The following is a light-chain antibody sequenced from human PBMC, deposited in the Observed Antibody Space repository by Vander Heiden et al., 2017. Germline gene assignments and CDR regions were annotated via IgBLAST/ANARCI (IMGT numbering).Light chain of an antibody. CDR3: CSYAGSSTLV. V-gene: IGLV2-23*02. J-gene: IGLJ2*01. CDR1: SSDVGSYNL. Sequence: QSALTQPASVSGSPGQSITISCTGTSSDVGSYNLASWYQQHPGKAPNLMIYEVSKRPSGVSNRFSGSKSGNTASLTISGLQAEDEADYYCCSYAGSSTLVFGGGTKLTVL. CDR2: EVS.